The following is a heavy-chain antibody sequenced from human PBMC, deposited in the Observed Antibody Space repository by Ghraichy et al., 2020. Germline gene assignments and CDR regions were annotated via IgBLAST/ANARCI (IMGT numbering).Heavy chain of an antibody. CDR1: GGSISSSSYY. V-gene: IGHV4-39*01. J-gene: IGHJ4*02. CDR3: ARRDFSGAKRSFDY. D-gene: IGHD6-19*01. CDR2: IYYSGST. Sequence: SETLSLTCTVSGGSISSSSYYWGWIRQPPGKGLEWIGSIYYSGSTYYNPSLKSRVTISVDTSKNQFSLKLSSVTAADTAVYYCARRDFSGAKRSFDYWGQGTLVTVSS.